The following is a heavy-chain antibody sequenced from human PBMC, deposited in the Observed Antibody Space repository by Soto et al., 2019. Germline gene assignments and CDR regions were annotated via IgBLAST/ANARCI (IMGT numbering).Heavy chain of an antibody. CDR2: IYYSGST. CDR3: ARVPSAGSWLGTPKNWFDP. D-gene: IGHD6-13*01. V-gene: IGHV4-30-4*01. J-gene: IGHJ5*02. CDR1: GGSISSGDYY. Sequence: SETLSLTCTVSGGSISSGDYYWSWIRQPPGKGLEWIGYIYYSGSTYYNPSLKSRVTISVDTSKNQFSLKLSSVTAADTAVYYCARVPSAGSWLGTPKNWFDPWGQGTLVTVSS.